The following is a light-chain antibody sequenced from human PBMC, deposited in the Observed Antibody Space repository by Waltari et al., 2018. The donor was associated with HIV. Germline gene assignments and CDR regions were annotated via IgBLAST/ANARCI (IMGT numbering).Light chain of an antibody. Sequence: DIVMTQSPLSLSVTPGEPASISCRSGQSLLKSNGYIYLDWYLQKPGQSPQLLISLGSNRASGVPDRFSGSGSATDFTLKISRVEAEDVEIYYCMQALESPLTFGGGTRVEIK. CDR2: LGS. CDR1: QSLLKSNGYIY. CDR3: MQALESPLT. V-gene: IGKV2-28*01. J-gene: IGKJ4*01.